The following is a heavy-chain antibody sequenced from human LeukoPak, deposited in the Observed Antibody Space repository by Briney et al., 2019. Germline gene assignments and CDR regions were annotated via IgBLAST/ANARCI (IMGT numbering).Heavy chain of an antibody. V-gene: IGHV1-2*02. CDR2: INPNDGDT. D-gene: IGHD2-2*01. Sequence: ASVKVSCKASGYTFTGYYMHWVRQAPGQGFEWMGWINPNDGDTNYARKFQGRVTMTRDTSISTAHMEVSRLRSDDTAVYYCARANFLYCSSTTCLFDYWGQGTLVTVSS. J-gene: IGHJ4*02. CDR3: ARANFLYCSSTTCLFDY. CDR1: GYTFTGYY.